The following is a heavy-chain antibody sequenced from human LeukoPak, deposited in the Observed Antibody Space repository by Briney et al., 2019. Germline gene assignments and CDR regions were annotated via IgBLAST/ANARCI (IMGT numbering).Heavy chain of an antibody. CDR3: ARESGYHAGRTPI. D-gene: IGHD5-18*01. Sequence: GGCLSPSCAAYAFSSSSFAMEWDRPVPGDGRGWVSSIISISSYIYYADTVKGRFTISRDNAKNSLYLQMNSLRAEDTAIYYCARESGYHAGRTPIWGQGTMVTVSS. CDR1: AFSSSSFA. CDR2: IISISSYI. J-gene: IGHJ3*02. V-gene: IGHV3-21*01.